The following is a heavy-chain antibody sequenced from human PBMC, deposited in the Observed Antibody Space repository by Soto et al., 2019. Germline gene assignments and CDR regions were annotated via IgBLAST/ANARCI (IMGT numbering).Heavy chain of an antibody. D-gene: IGHD2-15*01. J-gene: IGHJ6*02. CDR3: ARGGNPHSYYYCMDV. CDR2: IIPISGTA. Sequence: QVQLVQSGAEVKKPGSSVKVSCKASGGTFSSYAISWVRQAPGQGLEWMGGIIPISGTANYAQKFHGRVTITAHHSTSTAHMARSSLRTEDTPAYSCARGGNPHSYYYCMDVWGHGTTVTVS. CDR1: GGTFSSYA. V-gene: IGHV1-69*01.